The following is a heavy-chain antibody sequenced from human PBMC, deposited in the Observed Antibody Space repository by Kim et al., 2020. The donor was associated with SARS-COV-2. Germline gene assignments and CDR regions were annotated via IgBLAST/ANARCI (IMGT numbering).Heavy chain of an antibody. D-gene: IGHD2-21*02. J-gene: IGHJ5*01. V-gene: IGHV3-74*01. Sequence: YADSMKGRFTISRDNAKNTLYLQMNRLRAEDTAVYYCAREVVTAIPWFDYWGQGTLVTVSS. CDR3: AREVVTAIPWFDY.